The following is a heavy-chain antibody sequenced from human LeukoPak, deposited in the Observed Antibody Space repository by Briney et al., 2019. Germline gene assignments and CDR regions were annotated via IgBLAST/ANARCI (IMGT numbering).Heavy chain of an antibody. CDR1: GFTFGDHA. CDR3: TRAVAHLDY. D-gene: IGHD4-23*01. V-gene: IGHV3-49*04. CDR2: IRSKTYGGTT. Sequence: GGSLRLSCTASGFTFGDHAMSWVRQAPGKGLEWVGFIRSKTYGGTTEYAASVQCRFTISRNDSKSIAYLQMNSLKTEDTAVYYCTRAVAHLDYWGQGTLVTVSS. J-gene: IGHJ4*02.